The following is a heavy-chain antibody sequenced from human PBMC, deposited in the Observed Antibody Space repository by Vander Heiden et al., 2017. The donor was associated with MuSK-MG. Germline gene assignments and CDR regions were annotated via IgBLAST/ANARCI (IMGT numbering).Heavy chain of an antibody. CDR1: RFPFSSYS. J-gene: IGHJ6*02. CDR3: AKTYGDYYGVDV. Sequence: ESGGGLVQPGGSLRLSCAATRFPFSSYSMNWVRQAPGKGLEWVSYSSTSSSTIYYADSVKGRFTISRDNAKNSLYLQMNSLRAEDTAIYYCAKTYGDYYGVDVWGQGTTVTVSS. V-gene: IGHV3-48*04. CDR2: SSTSSSTI. D-gene: IGHD4-17*01.